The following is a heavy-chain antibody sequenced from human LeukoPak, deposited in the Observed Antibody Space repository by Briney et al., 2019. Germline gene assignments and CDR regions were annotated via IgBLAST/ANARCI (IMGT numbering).Heavy chain of an antibody. D-gene: IGHD3-3*01. V-gene: IGHV3-73*01. Sequence: PGRSLRLSWAASGFTFSGSAMHWVRQASGKGLEWVGRMRSKANSYVTAYAASGKGRFTISRDDSKNPAYLQMNSLKTEDTAVYYCTRQGSGSWGQGTLVTVSS. CDR2: MRSKANSYVT. CDR3: TRQGSGS. J-gene: IGHJ5*02. CDR1: GFTFSGSA.